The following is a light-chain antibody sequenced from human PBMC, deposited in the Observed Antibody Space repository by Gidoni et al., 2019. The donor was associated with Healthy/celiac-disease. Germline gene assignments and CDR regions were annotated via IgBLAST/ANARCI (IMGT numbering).Light chain of an antibody. Sequence: DIQMTQSPSSLSASVGDRVTITCQASQDISNYLNWFKQKPVKAPKLLIYEASNLETGVPSRFSGSGSGTDFTFTISSLQPEDIATYYCQQYDNVPRSFGQGTKLEIK. V-gene: IGKV1-33*01. CDR1: QDISNY. CDR2: EAS. J-gene: IGKJ2*04. CDR3: QQYDNVPRS.